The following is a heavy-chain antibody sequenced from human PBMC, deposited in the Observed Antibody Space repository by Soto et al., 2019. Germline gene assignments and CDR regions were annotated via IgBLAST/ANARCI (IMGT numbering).Heavy chain of an antibody. CDR3: VKGTNVLDI. CDR2: IRNKANRYTT. CDR1: GFTFSDHY. Sequence: EPQLVESGGGLVQPGGSLRLCCVASGFTFSDHYMDWVRQSPGKGLEWVARIRNKANRYTTEYVASVRGRFTISRDDSKNSLYLQMNGLTTEDTAVYYCVKGTNVLDIWGQGTMVSVSS. D-gene: IGHD4-17*01. J-gene: IGHJ3*02. V-gene: IGHV3-72*01.